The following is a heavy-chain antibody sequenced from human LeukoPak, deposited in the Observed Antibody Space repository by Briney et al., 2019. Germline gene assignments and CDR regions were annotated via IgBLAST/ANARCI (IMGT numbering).Heavy chain of an antibody. CDR1: GFTVSSNY. CDR2: IYSGGNT. V-gene: IGHV3-53*01. J-gene: IGHJ4*02. D-gene: IGHD2-21*02. CDR3: ATDFRPYCGGDCAFDY. Sequence: GGSLRLSCAASGFTVSSNYMSWVRQAPGKGLEWVSLIYSGGNTYYADSVKGRFTIFRDNSKNTLYLQMNSLRAEDTAVYYCATDFRPYCGGDCAFDYWGQGTLVTVSS.